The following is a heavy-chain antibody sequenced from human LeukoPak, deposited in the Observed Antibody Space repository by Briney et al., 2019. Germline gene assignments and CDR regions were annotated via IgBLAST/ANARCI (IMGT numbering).Heavy chain of an antibody. J-gene: IGHJ4*02. CDR3: ARDKGTSYLSSFDY. CDR2: IYHSGST. CDR1: GGSISNYY. D-gene: IGHD6-6*01. V-gene: IGHV4-59*01. Sequence: SETLSLTCTVSGGSISNYYWSWIRQPPGKGLEWIGYIYHSGSTNYNPSLKSRVTISVDTSKNQFSLRLSSVTAADTAVYYCARDKGTSYLSSFDYWGQGTLVTVSS.